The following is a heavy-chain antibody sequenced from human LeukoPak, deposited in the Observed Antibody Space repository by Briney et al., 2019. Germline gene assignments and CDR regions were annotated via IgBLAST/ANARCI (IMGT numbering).Heavy chain of an antibody. CDR2: IYPDDSDT. J-gene: IGHJ4*02. D-gene: IGHD2-2*01. Sequence: GESLQISCHGSGYRFATYWIGWVRPMPGKGLEWMGDIYPDDSDTRYSPSFQGQVTISADTSTSTAYLQWSSLQASDTAIYFCARRHSYCTSSSCYLYLDNWGQGTLVTVSS. V-gene: IGHV5-51*01. CDR1: GYRFATYW. CDR3: ARRHSYCTSSSCYLYLDN.